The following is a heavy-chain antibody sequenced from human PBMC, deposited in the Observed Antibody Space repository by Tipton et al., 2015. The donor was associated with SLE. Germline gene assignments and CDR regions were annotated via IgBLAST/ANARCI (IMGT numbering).Heavy chain of an antibody. V-gene: IGHV4-39*07. Sequence: TLSLTCTVSGVSISTSTYYWGWIRQPPGKGLEWIGSINYSGSTYYNPSLKSRVTVSVDTSKNQFSLKLSSVTAADTAVYYCVRVRGGYGGTRPFDYWGQGTLVTVSS. CDR1: GVSISTSTYY. D-gene: IGHD4-23*01. J-gene: IGHJ4*02. CDR2: INYSGST. CDR3: VRVRGGYGGTRPFDY.